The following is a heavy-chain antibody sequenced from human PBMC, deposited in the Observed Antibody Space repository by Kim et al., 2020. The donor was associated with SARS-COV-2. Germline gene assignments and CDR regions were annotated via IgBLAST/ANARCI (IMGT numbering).Heavy chain of an antibody. CDR3: ARRGYCSSTSCYIFDY. Sequence: SETLSLTCTVSGGSISNYYLSWIRQPPGTGLEWIGYIYYSGSTKYNPSLKSRVTMSVDPSKSQFSLNLISVTAADTAVYYCARRGYCSSTSCYIFDYWGQGILVTVSS. D-gene: IGHD2-2*02. V-gene: IGHV4-59*08. CDR1: GGSISNYY. CDR2: IYYSGST. J-gene: IGHJ4*02.